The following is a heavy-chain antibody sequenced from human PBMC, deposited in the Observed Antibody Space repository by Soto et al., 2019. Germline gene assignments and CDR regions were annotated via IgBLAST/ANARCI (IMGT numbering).Heavy chain of an antibody. CDR2: IDYSGNT. CDR1: GGSITNSDYY. CDR3: ARAGPCYYCFDV. Sequence: SETLSLTCTVSGGSITNSDYYWNWIRQSPGKGLEWIASIDYSGNTYYNPSLKSRVVISADTSKNLFSLKLRSVTAADTALYLCARAGPCYYCFDVMRQGTTVAVSS. V-gene: IGHV4-30-4*01. J-gene: IGHJ6*02.